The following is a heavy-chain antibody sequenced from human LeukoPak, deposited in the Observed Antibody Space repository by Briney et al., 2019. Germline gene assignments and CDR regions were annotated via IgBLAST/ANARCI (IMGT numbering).Heavy chain of an antibody. CDR3: ARSVAAAGRTGSFDP. V-gene: IGHV1-69*04. CDR1: GGTFSGDA. Sequence: GASVKVSCKASGGTFSGDAISWVRQAPGQGLEWMGRIVPIVDLANYAQKFQGRVTITADKSTSTAYMDLRSLRYEDTAVYYCARSVAAAGRTGSFDPWAREPWSPSPQ. J-gene: IGHJ5*02. CDR2: IVPIVDLA. D-gene: IGHD6-13*01.